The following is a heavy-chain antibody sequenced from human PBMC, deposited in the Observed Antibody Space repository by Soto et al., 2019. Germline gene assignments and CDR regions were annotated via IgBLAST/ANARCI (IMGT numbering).Heavy chain of an antibody. Sequence: ASVKVSCKASGGTFSSYAISWVRQAPGQGLEWMGGIIPIFGTANYAQKFQGRVTITADESTSTAYMELSSLRSEDTAVYYCAGGNQRDYYYGMDVWGQGTTVTVSS. V-gene: IGHV1-69*13. J-gene: IGHJ6*02. CDR2: IIPIFGTA. D-gene: IGHD2-2*01. CDR3: AGGNQRDYYYGMDV. CDR1: GGTFSSYA.